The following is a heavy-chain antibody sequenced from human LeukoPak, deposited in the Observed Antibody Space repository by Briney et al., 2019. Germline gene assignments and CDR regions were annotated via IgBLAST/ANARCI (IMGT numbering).Heavy chain of an antibody. D-gene: IGHD5-24*01. V-gene: IGHV4-39*01. J-gene: IGHJ4*02. CDR3: ARQGRDGYNWEYYFDY. CDR1: GGSISSSSYY. Sequence: SETLSLTCTVSGGSISSSSYYWGWIRQPPGKGLEWIGSIYYSGSTYYNPSLKSRVTISVDTSKNQFSLKLSSVTAADTAVYYCARQGRDGYNWEYYFDYWGQGTLVTVSS. CDR2: IYYSGST.